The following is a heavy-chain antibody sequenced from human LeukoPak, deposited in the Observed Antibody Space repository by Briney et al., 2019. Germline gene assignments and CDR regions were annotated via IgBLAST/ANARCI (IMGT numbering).Heavy chain of an antibody. CDR3: ARDNTMIGGVGYFDL. V-gene: IGHV3-7*01. CDR2: IKQDGSEK. J-gene: IGHJ2*01. Sequence: GGSLRLSCSASGFTFSSYWMSWVRQAPGKGLEWVANIKQDGSEKYYVDSVKGRFTISRDNAKNSLCLQMNSLRAEDTAVYYCARDNTMIGGVGYFDLWGRGTLVTVSS. D-gene: IGHD3-22*01. CDR1: GFTFSSYW.